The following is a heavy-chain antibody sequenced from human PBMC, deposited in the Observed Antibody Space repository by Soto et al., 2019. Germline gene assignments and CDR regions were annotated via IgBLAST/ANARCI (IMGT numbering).Heavy chain of an antibody. J-gene: IGHJ4*02. V-gene: IGHV5-10-1*01. CDR3: ARQIYDSDTGPNFQYYFDS. D-gene: IGHD3-22*01. CDR1: GYSFAGYW. Sequence: GESLKISCKGSGYSFAGYWITWVRQKPGKGFEWMGRIDPSDSQTYYSPSFRGHVTISVTKSITTVFLQWSSLRASDTAMYYCARQIYDSDTGPNFQYYFDSWGQGTPVTVSS. CDR2: IDPSDSQT.